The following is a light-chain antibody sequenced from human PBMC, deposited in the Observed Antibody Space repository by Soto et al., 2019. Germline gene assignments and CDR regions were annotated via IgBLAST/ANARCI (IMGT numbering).Light chain of an antibody. Sequence: EIVLTQSPATLSLSPGERATLSCRASQSVSSYLAWYQQKPGQAPRLLIYGASSRATGIPDRFSGSGSGTDFTLTIGRLEPEDFAVYYCQQYGSSPALITFGQGTRLEIK. CDR3: QQYGSSPALIT. J-gene: IGKJ5*01. CDR2: GAS. V-gene: IGKV3-20*01. CDR1: QSVSSY.